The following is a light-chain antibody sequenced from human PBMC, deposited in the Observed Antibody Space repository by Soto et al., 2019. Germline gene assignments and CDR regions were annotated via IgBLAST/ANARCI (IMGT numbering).Light chain of an antibody. Sequence: DIQMTQSPSSLSASVGDRVTLICRTSQTIRTYLNWYQQKPGKAPKPLIYDASSLHSGVPSRFSGSGSGTDFTLTISSLQPEDFATYYCQQGYSTPIPFGQGTRLEIK. CDR3: QQGYSTPIP. V-gene: IGKV1-39*01. J-gene: IGKJ5*01. CDR1: QTIRTY. CDR2: DAS.